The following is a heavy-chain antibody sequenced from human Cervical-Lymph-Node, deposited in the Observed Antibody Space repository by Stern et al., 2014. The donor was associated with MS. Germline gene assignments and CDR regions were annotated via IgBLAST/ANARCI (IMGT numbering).Heavy chain of an antibody. V-gene: IGHV4-61*02. J-gene: IGHJ4*02. CDR1: GGSISSGSYY. D-gene: IGHD4-17*01. CDR2: IYTSGST. Sequence: QVQLQESGPGLVKPSQTLSLTCTVSGGSISSGSYYWSWIRQPAGKGLEWIGRIYTSGSTNYNPSLKSRVTISVDPPKTHFSLKLSSGTAADTAVYYCASGLYGDYGLFDYWGQGTLVTVSS. CDR3: ASGLYGDYGLFDY.